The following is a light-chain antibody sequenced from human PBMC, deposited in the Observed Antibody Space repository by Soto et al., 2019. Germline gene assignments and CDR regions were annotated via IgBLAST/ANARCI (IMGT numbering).Light chain of an antibody. Sequence: DIQMTQSPSSLSASVGDRVTITCQASQDISNYLHWYQQKPGKAPKLLIYEASILETGVPSRFSGSGSGTDFTFTISXLQPDDIATYYCQQYDNLMTFGQGTRLEIK. V-gene: IGKV1-33*01. CDR1: QDISNY. CDR3: QQYDNLMT. CDR2: EAS. J-gene: IGKJ5*01.